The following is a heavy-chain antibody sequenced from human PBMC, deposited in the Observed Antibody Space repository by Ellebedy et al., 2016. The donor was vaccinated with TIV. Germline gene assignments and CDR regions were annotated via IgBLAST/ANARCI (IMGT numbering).Heavy chain of an antibody. V-gene: IGHV3-15*01. Sequence: GGSLRLSCAASGFTFSNAWMNWVRQAPGKGLEWVGRIKSKTDGWAADYEAPVKGRFTISRYDSKNTLYLQMNSLKTEDTAVYFCTTVYRYNYDSVWGQGTLVTVSS. CDR2: IKSKTDGWAA. J-gene: IGHJ4*02. CDR3: TTVYRYNYDSV. D-gene: IGHD5-18*01. CDR1: GFTFSNAW.